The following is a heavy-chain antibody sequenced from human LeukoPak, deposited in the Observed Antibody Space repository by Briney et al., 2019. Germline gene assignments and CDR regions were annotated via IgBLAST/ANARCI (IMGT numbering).Heavy chain of an antibody. CDR2: IYSGGST. Sequence: GGSLRLSCAASGFTFNNYWMHWVRQVPGKGLVWVSLIYSGGSTYYADSVKGRFTISRDNSKNTLDLQMNSLRAEDTAVYYCARSVGATMRKNLYFDYWGQGTLVTVSS. CDR1: GFTFNNYW. CDR3: ARSVGATMRKNLYFDY. V-gene: IGHV3-53*01. J-gene: IGHJ4*02. D-gene: IGHD1-26*01.